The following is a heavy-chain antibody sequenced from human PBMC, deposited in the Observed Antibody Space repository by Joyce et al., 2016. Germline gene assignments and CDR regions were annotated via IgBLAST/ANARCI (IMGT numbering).Heavy chain of an antibody. CDR2: IYANGST. CDR1: GDSIHSGSFN. Sequence: QVQLQESGPGLVKPSQTLSLTCTVSGDSIHSGSFNWSWIRQPAGKGLEWIGLIYANGSTHFNPSLKGRVSTSIDTSKNHFSLKLTSVTAADTAVYYCARGSRWFDPWGQGTLVTVSS. D-gene: IGHD3-10*01. CDR3: ARGSRWFDP. V-gene: IGHV4-61*02. J-gene: IGHJ5*02.